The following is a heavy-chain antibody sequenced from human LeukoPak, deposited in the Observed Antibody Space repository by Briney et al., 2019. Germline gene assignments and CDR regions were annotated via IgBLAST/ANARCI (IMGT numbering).Heavy chain of an antibody. CDR3: ARGGIGYCSSTSCPYSGGMDV. D-gene: IGHD2-2*01. CDR1: GGSISSSSYY. Sequence: SGTLSLTCTVSGGSISSSSYYWSWIRQPPGKGLEWIGEINHSGSTNYNPSLESRVTISVDTSKNQFSLKLSSVTAADTAVYYCARGGIGYCSSTSCPYSGGMDVWGQGTTVTVSS. V-gene: IGHV4-39*07. CDR2: INHSGST. J-gene: IGHJ6*02.